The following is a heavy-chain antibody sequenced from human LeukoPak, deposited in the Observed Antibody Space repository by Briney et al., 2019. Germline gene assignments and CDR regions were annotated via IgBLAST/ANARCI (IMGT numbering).Heavy chain of an antibody. CDR1: GFSFSSSD. D-gene: IGHD6-13*01. CDR2: ISGSGGST. V-gene: IGHV3-23*01. CDR3: ARDRVGYENGMDV. J-gene: IGHJ6*02. Sequence: GGSLRLSCVGAGFSFSSSDVNWVRQAPGKGLEWVSAISGSGGSTYYADSVKGRFTISRDNAKNSLYLQMNSLRAEDTAVYYCARDRVGYENGMDVWGHGTTVTVSS.